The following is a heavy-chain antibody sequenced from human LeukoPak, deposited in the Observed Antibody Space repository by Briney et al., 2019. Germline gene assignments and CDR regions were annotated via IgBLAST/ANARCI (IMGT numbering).Heavy chain of an antibody. V-gene: IGHV4-30-2*01. D-gene: IGHD6-13*01. CDR2: IYHSGSP. Sequence: SAETLSLICAVSGRSISSGGYSWTWIRQPPGKGLEWIGYIYHSGSPYYHPSLKSRVTISVDRSKNQFSPKLSSVTAADTAVYYCARVVAATGNFDYWGQGTLVTVSS. J-gene: IGHJ4*02. CDR3: ARVVAATGNFDY. CDR1: GRSISSGGYS.